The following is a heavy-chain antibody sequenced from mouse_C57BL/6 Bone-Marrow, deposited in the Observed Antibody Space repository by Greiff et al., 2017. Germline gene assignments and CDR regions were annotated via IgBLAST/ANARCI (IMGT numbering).Heavy chain of an antibody. D-gene: IGHD2-5*01. CDR1: GFTFSSYG. Sequence: EVNLVESGGDLVKPGGSLKLSCAASGFTFSSYGMSWVRQTPDKRLEWVATISSGGSYTYYPDSVKGRFTISRDNAKNTLYLQMSSLKSEDTAMYYCARRRGYSNYEAYWGQGTLVTVSA. J-gene: IGHJ3*01. CDR2: ISSGGSYT. CDR3: ARRRGYSNYEAY. V-gene: IGHV5-6*02.